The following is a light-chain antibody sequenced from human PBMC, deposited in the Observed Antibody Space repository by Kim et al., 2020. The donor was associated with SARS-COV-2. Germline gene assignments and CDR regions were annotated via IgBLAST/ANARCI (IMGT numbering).Light chain of an antibody. Sequence: EIVLTQSPGTLSLSPGERATLSCRASQSVSSSYLAWYQQKPGQAPRLLIYGASSRATGIPDRFSGSGSGTDSTLTISRLEPEDVAVYYCQQYGSSPWMFGQGTKVDIK. V-gene: IGKV3-20*01. CDR1: QSVSSSY. J-gene: IGKJ1*01. CDR3: QQYGSSPWM. CDR2: GAS.